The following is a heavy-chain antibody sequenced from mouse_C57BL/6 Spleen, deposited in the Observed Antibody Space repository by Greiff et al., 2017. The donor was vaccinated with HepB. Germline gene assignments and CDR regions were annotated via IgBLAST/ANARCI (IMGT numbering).Heavy chain of an antibody. V-gene: IGHV1-15*01. CDR2: IDPETGGT. CDR3: TRDVRLFAY. J-gene: IGHJ3*01. CDR1: GYTFTDYE. Sequence: VKLMESGAELVRPGASVTLSCKASGYTFTDYEMHWVKQTPVHGLEWIGAIDPETGGTAYNQKFKGKARLTADKSSSTDYMELRSLTSEDYAVYYCTRDVRLFAYWGQGTLVTVSA.